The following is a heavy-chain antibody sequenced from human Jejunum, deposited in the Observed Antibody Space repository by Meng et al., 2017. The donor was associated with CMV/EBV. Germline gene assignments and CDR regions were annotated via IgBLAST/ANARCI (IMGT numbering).Heavy chain of an antibody. CDR2: IRSKTINCAT. J-gene: IGHJ4*02. CDR1: GFPFGDSA. V-gene: IGHV3-73*01. CDR3: TRSPPGQFGFVDY. Sequence: GFPFGDSAVHWVRQAYGEGLKWVGRIRSKTINCATEYAAPVKGRFTISRDDSKNTAYLQMNSLKIEDTAVYYCTRSPPGQFGFVDYWGQGTLVTVSS. D-gene: IGHD3-10*01.